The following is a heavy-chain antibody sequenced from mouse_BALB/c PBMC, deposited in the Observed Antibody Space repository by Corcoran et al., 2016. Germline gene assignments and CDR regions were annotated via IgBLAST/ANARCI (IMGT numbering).Heavy chain of an antibody. V-gene: IGHV9-3-1*01. CDR1: GYTFTNYG. J-gene: IGHJ1*01. Sequence: QIQLVQSGPELKKPGETVKISCKASGYTFTNYGMNWVKQAPGKGLKWMGWINTYTGEPTYADDFKGRFAFSLETSASTAYLQINNLKNEDTATYFCASDYGSSWYLDVWGAGTTVTVSS. CDR3: ASDYGSSWYLDV. D-gene: IGHD1-1*01. CDR2: INTYTGEP.